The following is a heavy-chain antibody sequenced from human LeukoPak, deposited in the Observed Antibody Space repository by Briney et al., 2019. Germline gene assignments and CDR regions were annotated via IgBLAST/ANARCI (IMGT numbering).Heavy chain of an antibody. Sequence: ASVKVSCKASGGTFSSYAISWVRQAPGQGLEWMGGIIPIFGTANYAQKFQGRVTITTDESTSTAYMELSSLRAEDTAVYYCARDPWGGYDNWYFDLWGRGTLVTVSS. CDR3: ARDPWGGYDNWYFDL. V-gene: IGHV1-69*05. J-gene: IGHJ2*01. CDR2: IIPIFGTA. CDR1: GGTFSSYA. D-gene: IGHD5-12*01.